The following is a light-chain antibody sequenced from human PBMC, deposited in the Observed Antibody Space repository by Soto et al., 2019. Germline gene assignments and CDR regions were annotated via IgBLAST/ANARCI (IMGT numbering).Light chain of an antibody. Sequence: EIVMTQSPATLSVSPGERATLSCRASQSVGSNLAWYQQKPGQAPSLLISGASTRATGIPARFSGSGSGTXXXXXXXXLQSEDFAVYYCQQYIDWPETFGQGTKVEIK. J-gene: IGKJ2*01. CDR3: QQYIDWPET. V-gene: IGKV3D-15*01. CDR1: QSVGSN. CDR2: GAS.